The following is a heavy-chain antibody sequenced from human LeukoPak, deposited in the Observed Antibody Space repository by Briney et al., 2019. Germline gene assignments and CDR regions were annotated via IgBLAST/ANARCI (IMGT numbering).Heavy chain of an antibody. CDR1: GFVFSTYA. D-gene: IGHD6-13*01. V-gene: IGHV3-23*03. J-gene: IGHJ3*02. Sequence: PGGSLRLSCTSSGFVFSTYAMSWVRQAPGKGLESVSVIYGGSNTIYYADSVRGRFTISRDNSKNTVYLQMHSLRPEDTALYYCAKSFRASSWSRDGDASDIWGQGTMVTVSS. CDR3: AKSFRASSWSRDGDASDI. CDR2: IYGGSNTI.